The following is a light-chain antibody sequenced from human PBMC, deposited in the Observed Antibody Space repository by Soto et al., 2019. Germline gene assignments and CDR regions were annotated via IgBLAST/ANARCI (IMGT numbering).Light chain of an antibody. Sequence: DIQMTQSPSTLSASVGDRVAITCRASQSVSGWLAWYQQKPGKVPKLLIFEASSLERGVPSRFSGSGSGTEFTLTISSLQPDDFASYYCQQYNSYSRTFGQGTKVEI. J-gene: IGKJ1*01. CDR3: QQYNSYSRT. V-gene: IGKV1-5*01. CDR2: EAS. CDR1: QSVSGW.